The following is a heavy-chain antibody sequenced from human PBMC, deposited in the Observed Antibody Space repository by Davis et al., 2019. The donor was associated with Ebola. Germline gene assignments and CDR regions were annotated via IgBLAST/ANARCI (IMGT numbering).Heavy chain of an antibody. D-gene: IGHD6-19*01. J-gene: IGHJ4*02. CDR2: ISYDGSNK. CDR1: GFTFSSYG. Sequence: GGSLRLSCAASGFTFSSYGMHWVRQAPGKGLEWVAVISYDGSNKYYADSVKGRFTISRDNSKNTLYLQMNSLRAEDTAVYYCAKEAGSSGWFLLVWGQGTLATVSS. V-gene: IGHV3-30*12. CDR3: AKEAGSSGWFLLV.